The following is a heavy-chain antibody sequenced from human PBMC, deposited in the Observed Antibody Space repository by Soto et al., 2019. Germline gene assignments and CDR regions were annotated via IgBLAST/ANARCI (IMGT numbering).Heavy chain of an antibody. D-gene: IGHD3-22*01. V-gene: IGHV4-61*08. CDR1: GYSISSGGYY. Sequence: PSETLSLTCTVSGYSISSGGYYWSWIRQHPGKGLEWIGYTYYSGSTNYNPSLKSRVTISVDTSKNQFSLKLSSVTAADTAVYYCARGFYDSRGYSSPFDNWGQGILVTVSS. CDR3: ARGFYDSRGYSSPFDN. J-gene: IGHJ5*02. CDR2: TYYSGST.